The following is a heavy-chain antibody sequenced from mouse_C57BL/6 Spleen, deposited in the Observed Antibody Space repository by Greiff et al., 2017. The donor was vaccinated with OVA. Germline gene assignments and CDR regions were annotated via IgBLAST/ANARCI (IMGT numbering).Heavy chain of an antibody. Sequence: QVQLQQPGAELVKPGASVKMSCKASGYTFTSYWITWVKQRPGQGLEWIGDIYPGSGSTNYNEKFKSKATLTVDTSSSTAYMQLSSLTSEDSAVYYCARSPDGYYRYWYFDVWGTGTTVTVSS. V-gene: IGHV1-55*01. D-gene: IGHD2-3*01. CDR2: IYPGSGST. CDR1: GYTFTSYW. CDR3: ARSPDGYYRYWYFDV. J-gene: IGHJ1*03.